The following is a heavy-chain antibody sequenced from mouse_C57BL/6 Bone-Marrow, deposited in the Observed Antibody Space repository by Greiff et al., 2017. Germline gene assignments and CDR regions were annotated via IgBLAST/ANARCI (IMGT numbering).Heavy chain of an antibody. D-gene: IGHD5-1-1*01. CDR3: ARIVHTPY. V-gene: IGHV1-22*01. Sequence: VQLQQSGPELVKPGASVKMSCKASGYTFTDYNMHWVKQSHGKSLEWIGYINPNNGGTSYNQKFKGKATLTVTKSSSTAYMELRSLTSEDAAVYYCARIVHTPYWGQGTTLTVAS. J-gene: IGHJ2*01. CDR2: INPNNGGT. CDR1: GYTFTDYN.